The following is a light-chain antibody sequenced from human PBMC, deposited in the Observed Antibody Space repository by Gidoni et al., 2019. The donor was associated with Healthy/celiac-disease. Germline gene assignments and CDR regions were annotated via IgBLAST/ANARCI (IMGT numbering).Light chain of an antibody. J-gene: IGKJ3*01. V-gene: IGKV1-5*03. CDR2: KAS. Sequence: DIQITQSPSTLSASVGDRVTITCRASQSISSWLAWYQQKPGKAPKLLIYKASSLESGVPSRFSGSGSGTEFTLTISSLQPDDFATYYCQQYSSYPFSFGPGTRVDI. CDR3: QQYSSYPFS. CDR1: QSISSW.